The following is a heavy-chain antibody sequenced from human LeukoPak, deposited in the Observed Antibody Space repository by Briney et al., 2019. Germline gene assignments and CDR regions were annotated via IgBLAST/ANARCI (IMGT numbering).Heavy chain of an antibody. CDR1: GFTFSSYW. CDR3: ARERWTNGIPSYFDF. V-gene: IGHV3-7*01. CDR2: IKQDGSEK. D-gene: IGHD2-8*01. J-gene: IGHJ2*01. Sequence: GGSLRLSCAASGFTFSSYWMSWVRQAPGKGLEWVANIKQDGSEKYYVDSVKGRFTISRDNAKNSLYLQMNSLRAEDTAVYYCARERWTNGIPSYFDFWGRGTLVTVSS.